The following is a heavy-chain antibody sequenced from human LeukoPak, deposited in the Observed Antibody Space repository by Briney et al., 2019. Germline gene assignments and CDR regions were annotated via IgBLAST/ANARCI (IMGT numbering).Heavy chain of an antibody. Sequence: ASVKVSCKASGYTFTSYGISWVRQAPGQGLEWMGWISAYNGNTNYAQKLQGRVTMTTDTSTSTAYMELRSLRSDDTAVYYCARVGEDGDYYYYMDVWGKGTTVTISS. CDR1: GYTFTSYG. J-gene: IGHJ6*03. CDR3: ARVGEDGDYYYYMDV. CDR2: ISAYNGNT. D-gene: IGHD3-16*01. V-gene: IGHV1-18*01.